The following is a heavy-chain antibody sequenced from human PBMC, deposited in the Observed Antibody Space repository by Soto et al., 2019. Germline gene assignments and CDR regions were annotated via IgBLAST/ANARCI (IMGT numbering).Heavy chain of an antibody. CDR3: ARSGGYSGYESGYFDY. Sequence: QVQLVQSGAEVKKPGSSVKVSCKASGGTFSSYAISWVRQAPGQGLEWMGGFIPIFGTANYAQKFQGRVTLTADESTSTAYMELSSLRSEDTAVYYCARSGGYSGYESGYFDYWGQGTLVTVSS. D-gene: IGHD5-12*01. V-gene: IGHV1-69*01. J-gene: IGHJ4*02. CDR1: GGTFSSYA. CDR2: FIPIFGTA.